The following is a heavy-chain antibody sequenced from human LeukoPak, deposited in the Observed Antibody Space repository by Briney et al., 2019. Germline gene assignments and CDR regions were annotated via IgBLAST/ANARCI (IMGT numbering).Heavy chain of an antibody. V-gene: IGHV4-34*01. J-gene: IGHJ4*02. D-gene: IGHD2-2*01. CDR1: GGSFSGYY. Sequence: PSETLSLTCAVYGGSFSGYYRSWIRQPPGKGLEWIGEINHSGSTNYNPSLKSRVTISVDTSKNQFSLKLSSVTAADTAVYYCARVVPAAIPFDYWGQGTLVTVSS. CDR3: ARVVPAAIPFDY. CDR2: INHSGST.